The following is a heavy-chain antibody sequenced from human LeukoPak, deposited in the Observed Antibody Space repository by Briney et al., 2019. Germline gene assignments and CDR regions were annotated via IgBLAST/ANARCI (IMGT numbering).Heavy chain of an antibody. J-gene: IGHJ4*02. CDR2: ISGSGGTT. Sequence: GGSLRLSCAASGFTFSSYAMSWVRQAPGKGLEWVSGISGSGGTTYSADSVKGRFTIARDNSKNTLYLQMNSLRVEDTAVYYCARDKFDYIWGSHDYWGQGTLVTVSS. CDR3: ARDKFDYIWGSHDY. V-gene: IGHV3-23*01. D-gene: IGHD3-16*01. CDR1: GFTFSSYA.